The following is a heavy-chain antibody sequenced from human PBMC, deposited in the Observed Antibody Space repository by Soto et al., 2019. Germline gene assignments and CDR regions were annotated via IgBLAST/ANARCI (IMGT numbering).Heavy chain of an antibody. J-gene: IGHJ4*02. CDR2: IYYSGST. Sequence: SETLSLTCTVSGGSISSSSYYWGWIRQPPGKGLEWIGSIYYSGSTYYNPSLKSRVTISVDTSKNQFSLKLSSVTAADTAVYYCARNDDCRKFDYWGQGTLVTVSS. CDR3: ARNDDCRKFDY. V-gene: IGHV4-39*01. CDR1: GGSISSSSYY. D-gene: IGHD2-21*02.